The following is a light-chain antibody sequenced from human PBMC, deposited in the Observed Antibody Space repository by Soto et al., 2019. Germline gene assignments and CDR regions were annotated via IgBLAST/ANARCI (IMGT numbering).Light chain of an antibody. CDR1: QSVSSSY. Sequence: EIVLTQSPGTLSLSPGERATLSCRASQSVSSSYLAWYQQKPGQAPRLLLYGASSRATGIPDRFSGSGSGPDFPLTISRLEPEDFAVYYCQQYGSSPLTFGQGTKVEIK. CDR3: QQYGSSPLT. CDR2: GAS. V-gene: IGKV3-20*01. J-gene: IGKJ1*01.